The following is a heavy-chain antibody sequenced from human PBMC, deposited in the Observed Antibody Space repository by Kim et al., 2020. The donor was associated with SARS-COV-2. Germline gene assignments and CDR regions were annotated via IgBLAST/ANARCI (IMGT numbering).Heavy chain of an antibody. J-gene: IGHJ6*02. D-gene: IGHD3-22*01. Sequence: GGSLRLSCAASGFTFRSYAMHWVRQAPGKGLEWVALISYDGSNKYYADSVKGRFTISRDNSKNTLYLQMNSLRAEDTAVYYCTRSDSSGSGMDVGGQGTTVTVSS. CDR3: TRSDSSGSGMDV. CDR1: GFTFRSYA. CDR2: ISYDGSNK. V-gene: IGHV3-30-3*01.